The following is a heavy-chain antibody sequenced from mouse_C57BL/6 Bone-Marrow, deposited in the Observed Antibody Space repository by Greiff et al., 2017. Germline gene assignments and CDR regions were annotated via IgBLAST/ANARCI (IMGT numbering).Heavy chain of an antibody. CDR2: IHPNSGST. CDR3: ARRRIITTVVATDD. Sequence: QVQLQQPGAELVKPGASVKLSCKASGYTFTSYWMHWVKQRPGQGLEWIGMIHPNSGSTNYNEKFKSKATLTVDKSSSTAYMQLSSLTSEDSAVYYCARRRIITTVVATDDWGKGTTLTVSS. J-gene: IGHJ2*01. D-gene: IGHD1-1*01. V-gene: IGHV1-64*01. CDR1: GYTFTSYW.